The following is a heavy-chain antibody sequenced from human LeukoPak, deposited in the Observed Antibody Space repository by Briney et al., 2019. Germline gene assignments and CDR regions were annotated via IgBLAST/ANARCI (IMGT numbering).Heavy chain of an antibody. CDR2: IDRGGST. J-gene: IGHJ6*02. V-gene: IGHV3-53*01. D-gene: IGHD5-24*01. CDR3: AKRVGYGYCMDV. Sequence: PGGSLRLSCAASGFSVSSNDMSWVRQAPGKGLECVSVIDRGGSTFYADSVKGRFTISRDNSKNTLYLQMNSLRVEDTAELYCAKRVGYGYCMDVWGQGTTVTVSS. CDR1: GFSVSSND.